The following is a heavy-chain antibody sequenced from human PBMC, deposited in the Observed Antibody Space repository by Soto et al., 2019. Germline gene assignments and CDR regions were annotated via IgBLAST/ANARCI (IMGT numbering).Heavy chain of an antibody. CDR2: INTGNGNT. CDR3: ARVNNMDVVAKVYIDF. CDR1: EYTFTSYA. J-gene: IGHJ4*02. D-gene: IGHD5-12*01. Sequence: ASVKVSCKASEYTFTSYAMHWVRQAPGQRLEWMGWINTGNGNTKYSREFQGRVTITRDTSASTAFMELSSLRSEDTAVYYCARVNNMDVVAKVYIDFRCQGTQVTVSS. V-gene: IGHV1-3*04.